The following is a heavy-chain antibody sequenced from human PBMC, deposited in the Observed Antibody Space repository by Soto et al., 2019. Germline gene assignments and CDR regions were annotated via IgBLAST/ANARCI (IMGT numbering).Heavy chain of an antibody. CDR2: ISGIVGST. Sequence: GGSLRLSCAASGFTFTDYALSWVRQAPGKGLEWVATISGIVGSTYLADSVKGRLSISRDNSKNTVSLLMNSLRAEDTAVYFCARGSSGYISSWYYFDYWGQGTLVTVSS. CDR3: ARGSSGYISSWYYFDY. V-gene: IGHV3-23*01. J-gene: IGHJ4*02. CDR1: GFTFTDYA. D-gene: IGHD6-13*01.